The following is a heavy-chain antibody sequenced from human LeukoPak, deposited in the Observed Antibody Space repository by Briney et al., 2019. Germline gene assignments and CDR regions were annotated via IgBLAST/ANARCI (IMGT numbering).Heavy chain of an antibody. J-gene: IGHJ6*03. Sequence: ASVKVSCKASGYTFTSYYMHWVRQAPGQGLEWMGWINPNSGGTNYAQKFQGRVTMTRDTSISTAYMELSRLRSDDTAVYHCARGELLSTWEYYYMDVWGKGTTVTISS. D-gene: IGHD3-10*01. CDR3: ARGELLSTWEYYYMDV. CDR1: GYTFTSYY. CDR2: INPNSGGT. V-gene: IGHV1-2*02.